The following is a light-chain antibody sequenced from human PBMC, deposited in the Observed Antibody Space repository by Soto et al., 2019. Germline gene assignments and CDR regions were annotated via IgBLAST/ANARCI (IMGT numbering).Light chain of an antibody. V-gene: IGLV2-14*01. CDR1: RSDVGNYKY. J-gene: IGLJ1*01. CDR2: EFS. Sequence: QSALTQPASVSGSPGQSITISCTGTRSDVGNYKYVSWYQQHPGKAPKLMIYEFSNRPSGVSNRFSGCKSGNTASLTISGLQAEDETDYYCFSYTSSGSYVFGTGTKVTVL. CDR3: FSYTSSGSYV.